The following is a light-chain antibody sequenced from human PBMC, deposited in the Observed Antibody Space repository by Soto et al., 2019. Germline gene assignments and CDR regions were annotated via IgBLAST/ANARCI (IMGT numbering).Light chain of an antibody. J-gene: IGKJ3*01. CDR3: QQYGSSPLFT. Sequence: EIVLTQSPGTLSLSPGERATLSCRASQSVSTTYLTWYQQKPGQAPRLLVYGPSSRATGVPDRFSGSGSGSDFTLTISRLEPEDFAVYYCQQYGSSPLFTVGPGTKVDSK. CDR2: GPS. CDR1: QSVSTTY. V-gene: IGKV3-20*01.